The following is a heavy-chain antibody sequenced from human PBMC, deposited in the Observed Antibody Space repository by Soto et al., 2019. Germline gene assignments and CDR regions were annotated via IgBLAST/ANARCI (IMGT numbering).Heavy chain of an antibody. J-gene: IGHJ6*02. Sequence: SETLSLTCTVSGGSISSYYWSWIRQTPGKGLEWIGYIYLSDSTNYNPSLKSRVSISVDTSKNQFSLKLSSVTAADTAVYYCARDGITMVRGTYYYYGMDVWGQGTTVTVSS. CDR3: ARDGITMVRGTYYYYGMDV. D-gene: IGHD3-10*01. CDR1: GGSISSYY. CDR2: IYLSDST. V-gene: IGHV4-59*01.